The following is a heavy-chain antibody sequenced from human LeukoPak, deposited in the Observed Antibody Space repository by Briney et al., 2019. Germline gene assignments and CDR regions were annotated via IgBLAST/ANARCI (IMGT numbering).Heavy chain of an antibody. D-gene: IGHD2-2*01. V-gene: IGHV3-23*01. Sequence: PGGSLRLSCAASGFTFSSYAMSWVRQAPGKGLEWVSAISGSGGSTYYADSEKGRFTISRDNSKNTLYLQMNSLRAEDTAVYYCAKDRPAARADYYYYGMDVWGQGTTVTVSS. CDR2: ISGSGGST. CDR3: AKDRPAARADYYYYGMDV. J-gene: IGHJ6*02. CDR1: GFTFSSYA.